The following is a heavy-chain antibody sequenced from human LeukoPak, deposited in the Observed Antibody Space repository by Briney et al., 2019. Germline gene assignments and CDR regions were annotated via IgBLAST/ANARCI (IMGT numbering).Heavy chain of an antibody. CDR3: ARSNDFWSGYYVGGDY. Sequence: ASVKVSCKASGYTFTSYGISWVRQAPGQGLEWMGWISAYNGNTNYAQKLQGRVTMTTDTSTSTAYMELRSLRSDDTAVYYCARSNDFWSGYYVGGDYWGQGTLVTVSS. CDR1: GYTFTSYG. J-gene: IGHJ4*02. CDR2: ISAYNGNT. V-gene: IGHV1-18*01. D-gene: IGHD3-3*01.